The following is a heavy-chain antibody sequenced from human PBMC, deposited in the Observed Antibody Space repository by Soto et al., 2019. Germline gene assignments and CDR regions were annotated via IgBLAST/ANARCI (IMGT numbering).Heavy chain of an antibody. D-gene: IGHD1-26*01. CDR3: GRAGAREPGYFDP. V-gene: IGHV4-30-4*08. Sequence: PSETLSLTCSASGGSISGDYYCSWIRHSPEKDVEWFGYIYCSGSSYYKPALQSRFSMSLDTSKNPISLKLRSVTAADTAAYYFGRAGAREPGYFDPWGQEALVTVSS. CDR2: IYCSGSS. CDR1: GGSISGDYY. J-gene: IGHJ4*02.